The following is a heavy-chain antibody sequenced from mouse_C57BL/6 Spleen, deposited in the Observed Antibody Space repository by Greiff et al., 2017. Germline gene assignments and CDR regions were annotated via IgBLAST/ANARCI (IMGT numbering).Heavy chain of an antibody. D-gene: IGHD1-1*01. V-gene: IGHV1-22*01. J-gene: IGHJ3*01. CDR2: INPNNGGT. CDR3: AVLLRYPAVFAY. Sequence: EVQLQQSGPELVKPGASVKLSCKASGYTFTDYNMHWVKQSHGKSLEWIGYINPNNGGTSYNQKFKGKATLTVNKSSSTAYMELRSLTSEDAAVYYCAVLLRYPAVFAYWGQGTLVTVSA. CDR1: GYTFTDYN.